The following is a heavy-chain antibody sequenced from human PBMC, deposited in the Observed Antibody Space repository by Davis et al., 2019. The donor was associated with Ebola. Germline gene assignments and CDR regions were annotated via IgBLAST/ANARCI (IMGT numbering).Heavy chain of an antibody. D-gene: IGHD3-9*01. J-gene: IGHJ4*02. CDR3: ARDAFSLSRYDTEDH. CDR2: ITSRSTSI. V-gene: IGHV3-48*04. Sequence: GGSLRLSCAASGFNFTTYGMAWVRQAPGKGLECIAYITSRSTSIYYADSVKGRFTISRDNARDSLYLQMDSLRVEDTAIYYCARDAFSLSRYDTEDHWGQGTLVTVSS. CDR1: GFNFTTYG.